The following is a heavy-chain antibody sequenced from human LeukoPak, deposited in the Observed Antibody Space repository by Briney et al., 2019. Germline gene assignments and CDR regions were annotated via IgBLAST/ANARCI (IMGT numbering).Heavy chain of an antibody. CDR2: FYRGDST. CDR1: GFTVSSSY. J-gene: IGHJ4*02. Sequence: GGSLRLSCAASGFTVSSSYMYWVRQAPGKGLEWVSFFYRGDSTYYAESVRGRFTISRDNSKNTLYLQMNSLRAEDTAVYYCAKVDDYGDYGSDWGQGTLVTVSS. CDR3: AKVDDYGDYGSD. V-gene: IGHV3-53*01. D-gene: IGHD4-17*01.